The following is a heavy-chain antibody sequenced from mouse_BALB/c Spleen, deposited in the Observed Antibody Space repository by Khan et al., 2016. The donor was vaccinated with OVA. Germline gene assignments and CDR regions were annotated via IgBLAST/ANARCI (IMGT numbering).Heavy chain of an antibody. Sequence: EVELVESGGGLVKPGGSLKLSCAASGFAFSSYDMSWVRQTPEKRLEWVAYISSGGGSTYYPDTVKGRFTISRDNAKNTLYLQMSSLKSEDTAMYYCASSSTMTLYAMDYWGQGTSVTVSS. CDR1: GFAFSSYD. V-gene: IGHV5-12-1*01. CDR3: ASSSTMTLYAMDY. D-gene: IGHD2-4*01. J-gene: IGHJ4*01. CDR2: ISSGGGST.